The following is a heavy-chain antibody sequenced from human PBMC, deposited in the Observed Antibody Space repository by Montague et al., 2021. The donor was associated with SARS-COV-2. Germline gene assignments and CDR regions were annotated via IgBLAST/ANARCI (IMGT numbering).Heavy chain of an antibody. CDR3: ARQDTSGWLTFDY. J-gene: IGHJ4*02. Sequence: CAISGDSVSSSTVAWNWLRQSPSRGLEWLGRTYLRSSFYNDYALSVKSRLNIQPDSAKNQFSLQLTSVTPEDTAICYCARQDTSGWLTFDYWGQGILVAVSS. CDR1: GDSVSSSTVA. D-gene: IGHD6-19*01. V-gene: IGHV6-1*01. CDR2: TYLRSSFYN.